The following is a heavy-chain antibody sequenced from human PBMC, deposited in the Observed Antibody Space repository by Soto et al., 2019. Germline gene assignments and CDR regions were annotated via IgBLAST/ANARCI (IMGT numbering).Heavy chain of an antibody. Sequence: QVQLQESGPGLVKPSQTLSLTCTVSGGSISSGGYYWSWIRQHPGKGLEWIGYIYYSGSTYYNPSLKSRVTLSVDTSKNQFSLKLSSVTAADTAVYYCASIGVVPAAVYYYYYYMDVWGKGTTVTVAS. CDR3: ASIGVVPAAVYYYYYYMDV. V-gene: IGHV4-31*03. CDR1: GGSISSGGYY. J-gene: IGHJ6*03. CDR2: IYYSGST. D-gene: IGHD2-2*01.